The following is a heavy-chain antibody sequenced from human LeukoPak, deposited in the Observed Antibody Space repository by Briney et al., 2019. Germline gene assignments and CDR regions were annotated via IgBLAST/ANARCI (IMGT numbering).Heavy chain of an antibody. CDR2: INPNSGGT. CDR3: ARDPNIAVAGFLGTDV. CDR1: GYTFTGYY. Sequence: ASVKVSCKASGYTFTGYYMHWVRQAPGQGLEWMGWINPNSGGTNYAQKFQGRVTMTRDTSISTAYMELSRLRSDDTAVYYCARDPNIAVAGFLGTDVWGQGTTVTVSS. D-gene: IGHD6-19*01. V-gene: IGHV1-2*02. J-gene: IGHJ6*02.